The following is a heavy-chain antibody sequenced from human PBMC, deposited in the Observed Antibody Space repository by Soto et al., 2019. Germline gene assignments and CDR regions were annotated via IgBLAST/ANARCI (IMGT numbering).Heavy chain of an antibody. Sequence: GGSLRLSCAPSGFTLLGYSMNWVRQAPGKGLEWVSYISSRSDTIYYADSVKGRFTISRDNAKNSLYLQMNSLRDEDTALYYWARDGYCISTSCYFFPNVGGKGTRVTVSS. CDR3: ARDGYCISTSCYFFPNV. CDR1: GFTLLGYS. CDR2: ISSRSDTI. D-gene: IGHD2-2*03. J-gene: IGHJ6*03. V-gene: IGHV3-48*02.